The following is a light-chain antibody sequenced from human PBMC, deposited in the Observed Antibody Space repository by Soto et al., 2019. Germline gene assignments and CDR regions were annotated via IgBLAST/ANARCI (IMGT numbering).Light chain of an antibody. CDR1: QSVSIN. CDR2: GAS. V-gene: IGKV3-15*01. J-gene: IGKJ2*01. CDR3: QQYHIFLT. Sequence: EIVMTQSPATLSVSPLERATLSCRASQSVSINLAWYQQKPGQAPRLLIYGASTRATGIPARFSGSGSGTEFTLTISSLQPDDFATYYCQQYHIFLTFGQGTKVDIK.